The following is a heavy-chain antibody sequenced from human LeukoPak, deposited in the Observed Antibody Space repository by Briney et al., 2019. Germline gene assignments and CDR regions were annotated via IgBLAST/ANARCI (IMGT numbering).Heavy chain of an antibody. CDR3: ARVPITMVRGVIRDWFDP. V-gene: IGHV1-18*01. J-gene: IGHJ5*02. CDR2: ISAYNGNT. Sequence: ASVKVSCKASGYTFTSYGISWVRQAPGQGLEWMGWISAYNGNTNYAQKLQGRVTMTTDTSTSTAYMELRSLRSDDTAVYYCARVPITMVRGVIRDWFDPWGQGTLVTVSS. D-gene: IGHD3-10*01. CDR1: GYTFTSYG.